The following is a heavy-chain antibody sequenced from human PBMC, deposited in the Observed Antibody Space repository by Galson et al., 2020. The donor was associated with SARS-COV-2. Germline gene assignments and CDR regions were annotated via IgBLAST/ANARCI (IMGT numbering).Heavy chain of an antibody. CDR3: IVSGSRGY. J-gene: IGHJ4*02. CDR2: IRSKAYGGTT. Sequence: TGGSLRLSCTASGFTFGDYTMSWVRQAPGKGLEWVGCIRSKAYGGTTEYAASVKGRFTISRDDSKSIAYLQMNSLKTGDTAVYYCIVSGSRGYWGQGTLVTVSS. CDR1: GFTFGDYT. D-gene: IGHD3-10*01. V-gene: IGHV3-49*04.